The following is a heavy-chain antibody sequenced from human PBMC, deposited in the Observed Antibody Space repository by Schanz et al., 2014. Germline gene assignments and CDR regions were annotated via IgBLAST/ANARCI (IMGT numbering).Heavy chain of an antibody. D-gene: IGHD1-1*01. J-gene: IGHJ4*02. CDR2: IHSGGST. CDR3: MAMGRNTSHYFDH. CDR1: GFNFYTSA. V-gene: IGHV3-66*01. Sequence: EVRLVESGGGLVQPGGSLRLSCVASGFNFYTSAMTWVRQAPGKGLEWVSVIHSGGSTYYADSVKGRFTISRDNSKNTLYLQMNSLRAEDTAVYYCMAMGRNTSHYFDHWGQGTLVTVSS.